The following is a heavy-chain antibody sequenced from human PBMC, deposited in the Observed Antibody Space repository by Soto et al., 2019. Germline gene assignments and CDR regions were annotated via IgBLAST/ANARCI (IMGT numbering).Heavy chain of an antibody. CDR2: TYYRSKWYN. CDR1: GDSASSNSAA. Sequence: PSQTFSLTCAISGDSASSNSAAWNWIRQSPSRGLEWLGRTYYRSKWYNDYAVSVKSRITINPDTSKNQFSLQLNSVTPEDTAVYYCARDRIVVVPAAIEDYYYYYGMDVWGQGTTVTVSS. CDR3: ARDRIVVVPAAIEDYYYYYGMDV. J-gene: IGHJ6*02. V-gene: IGHV6-1*01. D-gene: IGHD2-2*01.